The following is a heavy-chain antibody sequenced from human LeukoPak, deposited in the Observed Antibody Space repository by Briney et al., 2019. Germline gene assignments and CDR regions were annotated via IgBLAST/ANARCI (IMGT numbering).Heavy chain of an antibody. CDR2: MNPNSGNT. CDR1: GYTFTSYD. J-gene: IGHJ4*02. V-gene: IGHV1-8*01. D-gene: IGHD5-24*01. Sequence: ASVKVSCKASGYTFTSYDINWVRQATGQGLEWMGWMNPNSGNTGYAQKFQGRVTMTRNTSISTAYMELSSLRSEDTAVYYCAYVEMATPAPIPYDYWGQGTLVTVSS. CDR3: AYVEMATPAPIPYDY.